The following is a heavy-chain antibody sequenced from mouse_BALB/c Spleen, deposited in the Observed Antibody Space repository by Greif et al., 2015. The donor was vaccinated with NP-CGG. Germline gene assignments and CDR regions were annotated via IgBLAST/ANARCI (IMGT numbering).Heavy chain of an antibody. CDR1: GFAFSSYD. D-gene: IGHD3-2*01. CDR2: ISSGGSYT. J-gene: IGHJ2*01. CDR3: ARQDSSGYAPYFDY. Sequence: DVQLVESGGGLVKPGGSLKLSCAASGFAFSSYDMSWVRQTPEKRLEWVATISSGGSYTYYPDSVKGRFTISRDNARNTLYLQMSSLRSEDTALCYCARQDSSGYAPYFDYWGQGTTLTVSS. V-gene: IGHV5-9*02.